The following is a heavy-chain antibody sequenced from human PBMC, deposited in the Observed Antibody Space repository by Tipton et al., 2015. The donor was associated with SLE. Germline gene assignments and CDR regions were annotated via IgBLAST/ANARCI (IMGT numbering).Heavy chain of an antibody. CDR3: ARDWGGYCSSTSCLGGLDY. CDR2: IYTSGST. D-gene: IGHD2-2*03. CDR1: GGSISSYY. V-gene: IGHV4-4*07. J-gene: IGHJ4*02. Sequence: TLSLTCTVSGGSISSYYWSWIRQPAGKGLEWIGRIYTSGSTNYNPSLKSRVTMSVDTSKNQFSLKLSSVTAADTAVYYCARDWGGYCSSTSCLGGLDYWGQGTLVTVSS.